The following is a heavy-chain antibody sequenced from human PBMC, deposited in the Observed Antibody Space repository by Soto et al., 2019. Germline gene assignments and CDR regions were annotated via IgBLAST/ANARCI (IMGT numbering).Heavy chain of an antibody. CDR3: ARGETDGGYDNYYYYGMDV. V-gene: IGHV6-1*01. J-gene: IGHJ6*02. D-gene: IGHD5-12*01. Sequence: QVQLQQSGPGLVKPSQTLSLTCAISGDSVSSNSAAWNWIRQSPSRGLEWLGRTYYRSKWYNDYAVSVKSRITINPDTSKNQFSLQLNSVTPEDTAVYYCARGETDGGYDNYYYYGMDVWGQGTTVTVSS. CDR1: GDSVSSNSAA. CDR2: TYYRSKWYN.